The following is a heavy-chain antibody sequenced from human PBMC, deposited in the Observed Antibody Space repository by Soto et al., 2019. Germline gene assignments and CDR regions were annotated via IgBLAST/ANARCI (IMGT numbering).Heavy chain of an antibody. CDR3: VMVDNYVTPTPQDV. CDR2: ISPYTGNT. V-gene: IGHV1-18*01. CDR1: GYIFVNYG. D-gene: IGHD3-16*01. Sequence: QVQLVQSGDEVKKPGASVKVSCKASGYIFVNYGIAWVRQAPGQGLEWMGWISPYTGNTHSATKSQGRVNMTTDTAQSTAYMDLGSLTSDDTAVYYCVMVDNYVTPTPQDVWGQGTTVTVSS. J-gene: IGHJ6*02.